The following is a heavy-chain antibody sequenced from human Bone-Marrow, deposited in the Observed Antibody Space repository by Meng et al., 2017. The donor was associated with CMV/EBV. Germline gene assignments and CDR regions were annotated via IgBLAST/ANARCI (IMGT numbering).Heavy chain of an antibody. CDR2: ISYDGSNK. CDR3: ARDHCSSTSCYRDAFDI. J-gene: IGHJ3*02. CDR1: GFTFSSYA. V-gene: IGHV3-30-3*01. D-gene: IGHD2-2*01. Sequence: GESLKISCAASGFTFSSYAMHWVRQAPGKGLEWVAVISYDGSNKYYADSVKGRFTISRDNSKNTLYLQMNSLRAEDTAVYYCARDHCSSTSCYRDAFDIWGQGIMVTVSS.